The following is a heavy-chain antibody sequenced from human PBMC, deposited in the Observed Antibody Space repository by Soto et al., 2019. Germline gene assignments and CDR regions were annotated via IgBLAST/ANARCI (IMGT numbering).Heavy chain of an antibody. Sequence: QITLKESGPTLVKPTQTLTLTCTFSGFSLSTSGVGVGWIRQPPGKALEWLALIYWNDDKRYSPSLKSRLTIAKDTSKNQVVLTMTNMDPVDTATSYCAHSSMNYYILTGYYSLGWFDPWGQGTLVTVSS. V-gene: IGHV2-5*01. CDR2: IYWNDDK. D-gene: IGHD3-9*01. J-gene: IGHJ5*02. CDR1: GFSLSTSGVG. CDR3: AHSSMNYYILTGYYSLGWFDP.